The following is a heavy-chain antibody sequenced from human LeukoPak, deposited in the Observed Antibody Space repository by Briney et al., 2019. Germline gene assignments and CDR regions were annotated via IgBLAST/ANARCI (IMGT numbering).Heavy chain of an antibody. CDR2: INPNSGGT. CDR3: ARGVVGATTGAYSFDY. V-gene: IGHV1-2*04. CDR1: GYTFTGYY. Sequence: ASVKVSCKASGYTFTGYYMHWVRQAPGQGLEWMGWINPNSGGTNYAQKFQGWVTMTRDTSISTAYMELSSLRSEDTAVYYCARGVVGATTGAYSFDYWGRGTLVTVSS. D-gene: IGHD1-26*01. J-gene: IGHJ4*02.